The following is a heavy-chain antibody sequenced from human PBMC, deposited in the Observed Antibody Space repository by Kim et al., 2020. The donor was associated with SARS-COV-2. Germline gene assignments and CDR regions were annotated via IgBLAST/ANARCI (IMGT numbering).Heavy chain of an antibody. V-gene: IGHV3-30-3*01. Sequence: GGSLRLSCAASGFTFSSYAMHWVRQAPGKGLEWVAVISYDGSNKYYADSVKGRFTISRDNSKNTLYLQMNSLRAEDTAVYYCARGSGYDFCFDYWGQGTL. J-gene: IGHJ4*02. CDR2: ISYDGSNK. CDR1: GFTFSSYA. CDR3: ARGSGYDFCFDY. D-gene: IGHD5-12*01.